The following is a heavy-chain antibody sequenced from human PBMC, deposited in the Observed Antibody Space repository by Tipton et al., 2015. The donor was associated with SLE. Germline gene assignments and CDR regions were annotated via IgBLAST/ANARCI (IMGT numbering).Heavy chain of an antibody. Sequence: TLSLTCTVSGGSISSYYWSWIRQPAGKGLEWIGRVYLTGNTNYNPSLERRVTMSLDTSKNQVSLKLTSVSAADTAVYFCARGTIASRPGYFDNWGQGMLVTVSS. J-gene: IGHJ4*02. CDR1: GGSISSYY. D-gene: IGHD6-6*01. CDR2: VYLTGNT. CDR3: ARGTIASRPGYFDN. V-gene: IGHV4-4*07.